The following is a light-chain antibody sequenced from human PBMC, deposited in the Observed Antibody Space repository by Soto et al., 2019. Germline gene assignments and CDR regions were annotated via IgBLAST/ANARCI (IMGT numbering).Light chain of an antibody. V-gene: IGLV2-14*01. J-gene: IGLJ1*01. CDR3: SSYASSSTLEV. CDR1: SSDVDGYNY. Sequence: QSAPTQPVAVTGSPRQSISISCTGTSSDVDGYNYVSWYQQHPGKAPKLLIYEVSNRPSGVSNRFSGSKSANTASLTISRLQAEDEADYYCSSYASSSTLEVFGTGTKVTVL. CDR2: EVS.